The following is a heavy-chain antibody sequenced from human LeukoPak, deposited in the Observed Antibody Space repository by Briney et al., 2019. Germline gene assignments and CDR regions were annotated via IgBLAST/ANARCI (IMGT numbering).Heavy chain of an antibody. CDR1: GGSISSYY. D-gene: IGHD3-10*01. CDR3: ARKSPLWFGESNYFDY. J-gene: IGHJ4*02. V-gene: IGHV4-59*08. CDR2: IYYSGST. Sequence: SETLSLTCTVSGGSISSYYWSWIRQPPGKGLEWIGYIYYSGSTNYNPSLKSRVTISVDTSKNQFSLKLSSVTAADTAVYYCARKSPLWFGESNYFDYWGQGTLVTVSS.